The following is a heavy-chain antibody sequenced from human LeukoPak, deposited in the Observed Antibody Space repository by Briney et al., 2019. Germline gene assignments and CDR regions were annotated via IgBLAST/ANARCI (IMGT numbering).Heavy chain of an antibody. V-gene: IGHV4-34*01. CDR1: GGSFSGYY. Sequence: SETLSLTCAVYGGSFSGYYWSWIRQPPGKGLEWIGEINHSGSTNYNPSLKSRVTISVDPSKNQFSLELGSVTAADTAVYYCAYESSDRGLRYYYYGMDVWGQGTTVTVSS. CDR3: AYESSDRGLRYYYYGMDV. CDR2: INHSGST. J-gene: IGHJ6*02. D-gene: IGHD3-3*01.